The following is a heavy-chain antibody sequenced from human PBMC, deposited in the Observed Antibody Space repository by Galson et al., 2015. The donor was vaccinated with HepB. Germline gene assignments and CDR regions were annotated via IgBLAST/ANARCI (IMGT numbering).Heavy chain of an antibody. J-gene: IGHJ4*02. CDR3: ARVGPVYSSSWPPMDY. V-gene: IGHV1-46*01. CDR1: YTFTSYY. CDR2: INPSGGST. Sequence: YTFTSYYMHWVRQAPGQGLEWMGIINPSGGSTSYAQKFQGRVTMTRDTSTSTVYMELSSLRSEDTAVYYCARVGPVYSSSWPPMDYWGQGTLVTVSS. D-gene: IGHD6-13*01.